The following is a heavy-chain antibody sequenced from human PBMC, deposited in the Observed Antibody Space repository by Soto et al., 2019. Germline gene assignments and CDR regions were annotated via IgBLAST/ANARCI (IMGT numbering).Heavy chain of an antibody. D-gene: IGHD6-13*01. CDR3: AKDIASTGTSRFYFDY. Sequence: GSLRLSGAASGFTFSSYAMSWVRQAPGKGLEWVSSISGSGGSTSYADSVKGRFTISRDNSKNTLYLQMNSLRAEDTAVYYCAKDIASTGTSRFYFDYWGQGTLVTVSS. CDR1: GFTFSSYA. V-gene: IGHV3-23*01. J-gene: IGHJ4*02. CDR2: ISGSGGST.